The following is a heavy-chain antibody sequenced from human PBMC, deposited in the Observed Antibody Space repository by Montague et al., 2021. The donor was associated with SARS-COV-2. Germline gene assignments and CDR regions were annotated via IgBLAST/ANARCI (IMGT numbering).Heavy chain of an antibody. CDR2: IWYDGSKR. V-gene: IGHV3-33*01. D-gene: IGHD3-16*01. CDR1: GITFNRHG. CDR3: ASAYHDYGLDN. Sequence: SLRLSCAASGITFNRHGMHWVRQAPGKGLEWVAVIWYDGSKRFYSDSVRGRFTISGDNSKNTVYLQMNSLSVEDTAVYYCASAYHDYGLDNWGQGTLVTVSS. J-gene: IGHJ4*02.